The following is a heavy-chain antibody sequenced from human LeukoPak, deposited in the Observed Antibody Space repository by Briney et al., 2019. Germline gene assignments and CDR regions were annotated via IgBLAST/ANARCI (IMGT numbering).Heavy chain of an antibody. D-gene: IGHD6-13*01. Sequence: GGSLRLSCAPSGFIFSNNYMTWVRQAPGKGLEWVSVIYSGGSTYYADSVKGRFTISRDNSKNTLYLQMNSLRAEDTAVYYCAREPPGPSRWFDYWGQGTLVTVSS. J-gene: IGHJ4*02. CDR2: IYSGGST. CDR1: GFIFSNNY. CDR3: AREPPGPSRWFDY. V-gene: IGHV3-53*01.